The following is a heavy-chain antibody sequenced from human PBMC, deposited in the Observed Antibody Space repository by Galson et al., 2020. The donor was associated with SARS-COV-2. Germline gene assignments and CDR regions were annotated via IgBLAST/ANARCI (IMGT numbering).Heavy chain of an antibody. CDR2: ISYDGSNK. CDR3: AKGYSGSYQTYFDY. D-gene: IGHD1-26*01. V-gene: IGHV3-30*18. CDR1: GFTFSSYG. J-gene: IGHJ4*02. Sequence: GESLKISCAASGFTFSSYGMHWVRQAPGKGLEWVAVISYDGSNKYYADSVKGRFTISRDNSKNTLYLQMNSLRAEDTAVYYCAKGYSGSYQTYFDYWGQGTLVTVSS.